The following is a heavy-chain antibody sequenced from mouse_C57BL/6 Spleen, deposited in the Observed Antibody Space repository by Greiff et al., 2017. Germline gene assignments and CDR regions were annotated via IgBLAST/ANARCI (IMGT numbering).Heavy chain of an antibody. V-gene: IGHV1-54*01. CDR1: GYAFTNYL. Sequence: QVQLQQSGAELVRPGTSVKVSCKASGYAFTNYLIEWVKQRPGQGLEWIGVINPGSGGTNYNEKFKGKATLTADKSSSTAYMQLSSLTSEDSAVYFCARSGYGSYFDYWGQGTTLTVSS. D-gene: IGHD1-1*01. CDR3: ARSGYGSYFDY. J-gene: IGHJ2*01. CDR2: INPGSGGT.